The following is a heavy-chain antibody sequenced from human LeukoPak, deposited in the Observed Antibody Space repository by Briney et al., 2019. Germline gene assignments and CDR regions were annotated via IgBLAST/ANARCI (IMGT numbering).Heavy chain of an antibody. CDR1: GSTFTSYG. J-gene: IGHJ6*03. CDR3: AKTVSGWHHQRGYYYYYYMDV. D-gene: IGHD6-19*01. Sequence: GGSLRLSCAPSGSTFTSYGMSWVRPPPGRGRGWVSFIIASVGGTYYADSVKGRFTISRDNSKNTLYLQMNSLRAEDTAVYYCAKTVSGWHHQRGYYYYYYMDVWGKGTTVTISS. V-gene: IGHV3-23*01. CDR2: IIASVGGT.